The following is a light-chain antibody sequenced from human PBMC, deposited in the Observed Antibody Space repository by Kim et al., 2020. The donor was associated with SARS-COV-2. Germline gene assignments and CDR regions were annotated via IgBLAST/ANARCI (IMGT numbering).Light chain of an antibody. CDR1: SNNVGLQG. CDR2: RNN. CDR3: SAWDRGLNAVV. V-gene: IGLV10-54*04. J-gene: IGLJ2*01. Sequence: QAATLFDTGNSNNVGLQGRSWLQQHQGHPPKLLSYRNNNRPSGISERFSASRSGDTASLTITGLQPEDEADYYCSAWDRGLNAVVFGGGTQLTVL.